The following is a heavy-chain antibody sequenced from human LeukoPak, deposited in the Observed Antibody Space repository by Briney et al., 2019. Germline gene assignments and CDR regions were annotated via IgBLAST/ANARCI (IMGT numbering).Heavy chain of an antibody. J-gene: IGHJ6*02. CDR2: ISSSGSSI. CDR3: ARDLHYYVAMDV. D-gene: IGHD3-10*02. Sequence: GGSLSLSCAASGFTFSSYEMNWVRQAPGKGLEWVSYISSSGSSIYYTDSVKGRFTISRDNAKNSLYLQMNSLRAEDTAVYYCARDLHYYVAMDVWGQGTTVTVSS. V-gene: IGHV3-48*03. CDR1: GFTFSSYE.